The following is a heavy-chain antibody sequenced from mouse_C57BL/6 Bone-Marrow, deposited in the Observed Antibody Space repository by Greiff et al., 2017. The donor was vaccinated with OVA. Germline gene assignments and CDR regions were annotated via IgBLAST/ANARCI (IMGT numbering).Heavy chain of an antibody. Sequence: EVQGVESGGDLVKPGGSLKLSCAASGFTFSSYGMSWVRQTPDKRLEWVATISSGGSYTYYPDSVKGRFTISRANAKNTLYLQMSSLKSEDTAMYYCARHYYGSSYYWGQGTTLTVSS. CDR1: GFTFSSYG. CDR2: ISSGGSYT. D-gene: IGHD1-1*01. J-gene: IGHJ2*01. V-gene: IGHV5-6*01. CDR3: ARHYYGSSYY.